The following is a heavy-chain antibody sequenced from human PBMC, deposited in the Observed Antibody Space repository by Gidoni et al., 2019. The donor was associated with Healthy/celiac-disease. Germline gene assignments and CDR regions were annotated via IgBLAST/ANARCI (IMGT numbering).Heavy chain of an antibody. D-gene: IGHD2-15*01. J-gene: IGHJ4*02. V-gene: IGHV4-34*01. CDR3: ARGKLEAAYAY. Sequence: QAQLQQTGAGLWKPSETLSLTCAGYGGSFSCYYWSWIRQPPWKGLEWIGELKHSGSTNYNPSLKSRVTISVDTSKNQFSLKLSSVTAADTAVYYCARGKLEAAYAYWGQGTLVTVSS. CDR1: GGSFSCYY. CDR2: LKHSGST.